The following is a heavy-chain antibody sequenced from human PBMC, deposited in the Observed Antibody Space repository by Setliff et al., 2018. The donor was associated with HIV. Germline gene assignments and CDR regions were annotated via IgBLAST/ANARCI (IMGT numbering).Heavy chain of an antibody. J-gene: IGHJ3*02. CDR3: ARSYCSGGSCYGYDAFDI. V-gene: IGHV1-2*02. Sequence: ASVKVSCKASGFTFIDYYIHWVRQAPGQGLEWMGWINPNSGGTNYAQKFQGRVTMTRDTSISTAYMELSRLRSDDTAVYYCARSYCSGGSCYGYDAFDIWGQGTMVTVSS. CDR2: INPNSGGT. CDR1: GFTFIDYY. D-gene: IGHD2-15*01.